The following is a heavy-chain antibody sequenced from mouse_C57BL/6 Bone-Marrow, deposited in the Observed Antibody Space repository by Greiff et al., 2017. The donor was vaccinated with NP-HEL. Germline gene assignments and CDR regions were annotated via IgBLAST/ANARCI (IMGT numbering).Heavy chain of an antibody. CDR1: GYSITSGYY. Sequence: EVQLVESGPGLVKPSQSLSLTCSVTGYSITSGYYWNWIRQFPGNKLEWMGYISYDGSNNYNPSLKNRISITRDTSKNQFFLKLNSVTTEDTATYYCARLNWAYYYAMDYWGQGTSVTVSS. CDR2: ISYDGSN. CDR3: ARLNWAYYYAMDY. J-gene: IGHJ4*01. V-gene: IGHV3-6*01. D-gene: IGHD4-1*01.